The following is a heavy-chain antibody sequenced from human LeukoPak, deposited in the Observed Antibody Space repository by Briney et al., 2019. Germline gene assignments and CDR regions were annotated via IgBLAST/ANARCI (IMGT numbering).Heavy chain of an antibody. Sequence: SGGSLRLSCAASGFTVSNNYMSWVRQAPGKGLEWVSVIYSGGSSYYADSVKGRFTISRDNSKNTVYLQMNSLRAEDTAVYYCAKGGGRKDRPFDYWGQGTLVTVSS. V-gene: IGHV3-66*01. J-gene: IGHJ4*02. CDR3: AKGGGRKDRPFDY. CDR1: GFTVSNNY. CDR2: IYSGGSS. D-gene: IGHD1-26*01.